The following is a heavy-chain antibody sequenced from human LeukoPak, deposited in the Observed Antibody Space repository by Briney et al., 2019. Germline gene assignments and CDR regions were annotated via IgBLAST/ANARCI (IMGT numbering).Heavy chain of an antibody. J-gene: IGHJ4*02. CDR2: IYYSGST. V-gene: IGHV4-39*01. CDR3: ARQGGYSGYVDY. D-gene: IGHD5-12*01. CDR1: GGSISSSSYY. Sequence: SETLSLTCTVSGGSISSSSYYWGWIRQPPGRGLEWIGSIYYSGSTYYNPSLKSRVTISVDTSKNQFSLKLSSVTAADTAVYYCARQGGYSGYVDYWGQGTLVTVSS.